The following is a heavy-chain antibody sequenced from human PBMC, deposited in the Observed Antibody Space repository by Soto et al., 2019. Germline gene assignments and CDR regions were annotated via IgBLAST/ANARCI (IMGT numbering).Heavy chain of an antibody. J-gene: IGHJ4*02. CDR3: TKGGHVDD. Sequence: VQLVESGGGLVQPGGSLRLSCAASGFTFSNLWMTWVRQAPGKGLEWVANIKQDGSEKHYVDSVEGRFTISRDNAKNSLYLQMNSLSAEDTAVYYCTKGGHVDDWGQGTLVTVAS. V-gene: IGHV3-7*01. CDR2: IKQDGSEK. D-gene: IGHD3-16*01. CDR1: GFTFSNLW.